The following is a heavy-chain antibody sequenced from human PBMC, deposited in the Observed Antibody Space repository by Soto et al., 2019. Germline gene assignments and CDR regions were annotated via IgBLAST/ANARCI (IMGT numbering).Heavy chain of an antibody. Sequence: SETLSLTCAVYGGSFSGYYWSWIRQPPGKGLEWIGEINHSGSTNYNPSLKSRVTISVDTSKNQFSLKLSSVTAADTAVYYCAKYSGWYYYFDYWGQGTLVTVSS. J-gene: IGHJ4*02. CDR3: AKYSGWYYYFDY. CDR1: GGSFSGYY. CDR2: INHSGST. D-gene: IGHD6-19*01. V-gene: IGHV4-34*01.